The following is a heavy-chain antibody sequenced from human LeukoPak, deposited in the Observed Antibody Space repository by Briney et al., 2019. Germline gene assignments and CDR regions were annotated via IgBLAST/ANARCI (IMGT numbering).Heavy chain of an antibody. CDR2: IWYDGSNK. D-gene: IGHD1-26*01. CDR3: ARLGDPCWGFDY. J-gene: IGHJ4*02. V-gene: IGHV3-33*01. CDR1: GFTFSSYG. Sequence: GGSLRLSCAASGFTFSSYGMHWVRQAPGKGLEWVAVIWYDGSNKYYADSVKGRFTISRDNSKTKLYLQMNRLRAEDTAVYYCARLGDPCWGFDYWGQGTLGTVSA.